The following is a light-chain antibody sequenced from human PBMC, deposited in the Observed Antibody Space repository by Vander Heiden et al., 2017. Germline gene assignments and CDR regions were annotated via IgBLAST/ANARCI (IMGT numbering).Light chain of an antibody. V-gene: IGKV3-20*01. CDR2: GAS. CDR1: QSVSSCY. Sequence: EIVLTQSPGTLSLSPGERATLSCRASQSVSSCYLAWYQQKPGQAPRLLIYGASSRATGIPDRFSGSGSGTDFTLTISRLEPEDFAVYYCQQYHNSPQTFGQGTRLEIK. J-gene: IGKJ5*01. CDR3: QQYHNSPQT.